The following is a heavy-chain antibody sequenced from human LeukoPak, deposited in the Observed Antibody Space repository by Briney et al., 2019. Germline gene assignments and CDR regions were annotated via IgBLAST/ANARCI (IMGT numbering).Heavy chain of an antibody. CDR2: IYPGDSAT. J-gene: IGHJ3*02. Sequence: GESLKISCKGSGSSFTSYWIGWVRQMPGKGLEWMGIIYPGDSATRYSPSFQGHVTISADKSISTAYLQWSSLKASETAMYYCATIYGYNWNDGNDAFDIWGQGTMVTVSS. CDR3: ATIYGYNWNDGNDAFDI. D-gene: IGHD1-1*01. V-gene: IGHV5-51*01. CDR1: GSSFTSYW.